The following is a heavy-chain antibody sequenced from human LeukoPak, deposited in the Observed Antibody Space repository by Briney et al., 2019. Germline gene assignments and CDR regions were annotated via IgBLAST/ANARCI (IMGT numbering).Heavy chain of an antibody. D-gene: IGHD6-13*01. V-gene: IGHV5-51*01. CDR1: GYRFTNCW. CDR3: ARHMGGYTSSPFDY. CDR2: IYTGDSDT. J-gene: IGHJ4*02. Sequence: GESLKISCKGSGYRFTNCWIGWVRQVPGKGLEWMGIIYTGDSDTRYSPSFQGQVTISADKSISTAYLQWSSLKASDTAMYYCARHMGGYTSSPFDYWGQGTLVTVSS.